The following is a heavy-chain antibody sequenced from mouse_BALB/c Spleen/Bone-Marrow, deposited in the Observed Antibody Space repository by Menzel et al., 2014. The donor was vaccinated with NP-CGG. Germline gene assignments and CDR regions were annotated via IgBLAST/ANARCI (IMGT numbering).Heavy chain of an antibody. D-gene: IGHD2-3*01. J-gene: IGHJ4*01. CDR1: GFNTKDTY. CDR3: AVYDGYAMDY. V-gene: IGHV14-3*02. Sequence: EVQLQQSGAELVKPGASVKLSCTASGFNTKDTYMYWVKQRPEQGLEWIGKIDPANGNTKYDPKFQGKATITADTSSNTAYLQLISLTSEDTAVYYCAVYDGYAMDYWGQGTSVTVSS. CDR2: IDPANGNT.